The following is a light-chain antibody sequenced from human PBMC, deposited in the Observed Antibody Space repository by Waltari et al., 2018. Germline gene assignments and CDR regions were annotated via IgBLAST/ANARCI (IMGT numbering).Light chain of an antibody. Sequence: QSALTQPASVSGSPGQSITISCTGTSSDVGGYDFVSWYQQHPGKLPKLMIYDFSTRPSGVSNRFSASKSGNPASLTISWLQPEDEADYYCFSFTSSSTYVFGTGTKVTVL. V-gene: IGLV2-14*03. CDR3: FSFTSSSTYV. CDR2: DFS. CDR1: SSDVGGYDF. J-gene: IGLJ1*01.